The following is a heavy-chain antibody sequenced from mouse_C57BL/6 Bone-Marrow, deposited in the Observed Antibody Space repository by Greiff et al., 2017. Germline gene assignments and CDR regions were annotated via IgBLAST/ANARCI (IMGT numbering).Heavy chain of an antibody. CDR3: ARMAVTTVVATDYAMDY. Sequence: EVKLMESGPVLVKPGASVKMSCKASGYTFTDYYMNWVKQSHGKSLEWIGVINPYNGGTSYNQKFKGKATLTVDKSSSTAYMELNSLTSEDSAVYYCARMAVTTVVATDYAMDYWGQGTSVTVSS. J-gene: IGHJ4*01. CDR1: GYTFTDYY. D-gene: IGHD1-1*01. CDR2: INPYNGGT. V-gene: IGHV1-19*01.